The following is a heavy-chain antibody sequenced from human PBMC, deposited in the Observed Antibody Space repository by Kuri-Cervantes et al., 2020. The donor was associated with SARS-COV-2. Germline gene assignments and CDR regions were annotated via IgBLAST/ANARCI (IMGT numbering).Heavy chain of an antibody. Sequence: LSLTCAASGFTFRSYAMHWVRQAPGKGLEYVSAISSNGGSTYYANSVKGRFTISRDNSKNTLYLQMGSLRAEDMAVYYCARYSREYCSITSCSWFDPWGQGTMVTVSS. J-gene: IGHJ5*02. CDR3: ARYSREYCSITSCSWFDP. D-gene: IGHD2-2*01. V-gene: IGHV3-64*01. CDR1: GFTFRSYA. CDR2: ISSNGGST.